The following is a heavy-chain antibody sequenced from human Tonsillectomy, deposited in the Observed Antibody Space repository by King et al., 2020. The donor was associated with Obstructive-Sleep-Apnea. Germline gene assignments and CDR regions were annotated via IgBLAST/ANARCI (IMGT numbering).Heavy chain of an antibody. CDR1: GYTFTSYG. D-gene: IGHD3-10*01. CDR3: ARDPVMVRGVIIGNWFDP. V-gene: IGHV1-18*01. J-gene: IGHJ5*02. Sequence: VQLVESGAEVKKPGASVTVSCKASGYTFTSYGISWVRQAPGQGLEWMGWISAYNGNTNYAQKLQGRVTMTTDTSTSTAYMELRSLRSDDTAVYYCARDPVMVRGVIIGNWFDPWGQGTLVTVSS. CDR2: ISAYNGNT.